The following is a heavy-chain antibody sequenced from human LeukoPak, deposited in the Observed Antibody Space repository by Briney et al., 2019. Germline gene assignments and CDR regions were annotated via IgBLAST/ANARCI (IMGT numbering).Heavy chain of an antibody. Sequence: PSETLSLTCTVSGGSISSYYWSWIRQPAGKGLGWIGRIYTSGSTNYNPSLKSRVTMSVDTSKNQFSLKLSSVTAADTAVYYCARDRDCSSTSCSPYWYFDLWGRGTLVTVSS. D-gene: IGHD2-2*01. J-gene: IGHJ2*01. CDR2: IYTSGST. V-gene: IGHV4-4*07. CDR3: ARDRDCSSTSCSPYWYFDL. CDR1: GGSISSYY.